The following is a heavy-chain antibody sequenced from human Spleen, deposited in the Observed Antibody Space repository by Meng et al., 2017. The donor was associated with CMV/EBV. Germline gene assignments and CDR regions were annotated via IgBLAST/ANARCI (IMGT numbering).Heavy chain of an antibody. CDR2: IYYSGST. CDR3: ARDHAPADYDFWSGQQYYFDY. CDR1: SSYY. D-gene: IGHD3-3*01. V-gene: IGHV4-39*07. Sequence: SSYYWGWIRKPPGKGLEWIGSIYYSGSTYYNPSLKSRVTISVDTSKNQFSLKLSSVTAADTAVYYCARDHAPADYDFWSGQQYYFDYWGQGTLVTVSS. J-gene: IGHJ4*02.